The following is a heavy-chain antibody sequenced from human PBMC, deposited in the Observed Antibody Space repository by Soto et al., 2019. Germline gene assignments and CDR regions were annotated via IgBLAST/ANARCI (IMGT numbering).Heavy chain of an antibody. CDR3: ARQAARNYVDF. CDR1: GFNFSDYY. Sequence: GGSLRLSCAASGFNFSDYYMSWIRQAPGKGLEWVSYIDSRGRTISYADSVKGRFTISRDKAKNSLYLQMNSLRAEDTAVYYCARQAARNYVDFWGQGTPVTVSS. D-gene: IGHD6-6*01. J-gene: IGHJ4*02. CDR2: IDSRGRTI. V-gene: IGHV3-11*01.